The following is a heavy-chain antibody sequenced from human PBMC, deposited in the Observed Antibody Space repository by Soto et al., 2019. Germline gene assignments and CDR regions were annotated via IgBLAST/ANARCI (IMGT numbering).Heavy chain of an antibody. V-gene: IGHV4-59*01. CDR2: IYYSGST. Sequence: SETLSLTCTVSGGSISSYYWSWIRQPPGKGLEWIGYIYYSGSTNYNPSLKSRVTISVDTSKNQFSLKLSSVTAAGTAVYYCARDLPTVTTGYYYYYMDVWGKGTTVTVSS. D-gene: IGHD4-17*01. J-gene: IGHJ6*03. CDR1: GGSISSYY. CDR3: ARDLPTVTTGYYYYYMDV.